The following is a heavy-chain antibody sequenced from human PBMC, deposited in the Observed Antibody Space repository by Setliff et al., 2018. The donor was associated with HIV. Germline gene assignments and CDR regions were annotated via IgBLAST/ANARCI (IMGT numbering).Heavy chain of an antibody. J-gene: IGHJ6*03. CDR2: TYYSGST. Sequence: SETLSLTCTVSGGSISSSNYYWSWIRQQPGKGLEWIGYTYYSGSTNYNPSLKSRVTISVDTSKNQFSLKLSSVTAADTAVYYCARGYPVSYYYYMDVWGKGTTVTVSS. V-gene: IGHV4-31*03. CDR1: GGSISSSNYY. D-gene: IGHD3-16*02. CDR3: ARGYPVSYYYYMDV.